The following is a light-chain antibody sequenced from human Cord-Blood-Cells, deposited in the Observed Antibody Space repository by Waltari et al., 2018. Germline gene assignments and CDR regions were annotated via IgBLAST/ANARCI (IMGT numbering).Light chain of an antibody. CDR3: QQRSNWPT. J-gene: IGKJ5*01. CDR2: DAS. V-gene: IGKV3-11*01. Sequence: EIVLTLSPATLSLSPGERATLTCRASQSISRYLAWYQQKPGQAPRLLSDDASNRATGIPARFSGSGSGTDFTLTISSLEPEDFAVYYCQQRSNWPTFGQGTRLEIK. CDR1: QSISRY.